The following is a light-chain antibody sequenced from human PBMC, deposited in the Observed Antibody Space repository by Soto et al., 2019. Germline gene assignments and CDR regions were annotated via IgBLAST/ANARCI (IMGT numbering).Light chain of an antibody. CDR2: DVS. CDR3: SSYTTSNTRQKG. J-gene: IGLJ1*01. Sequence: QSVLTQPASVSGSPGQSITISCTGTSSDVGGYNYVSWYQHHPGKAPKLLIYDVSNRPSGISNRFPGSKSDNTASLTISGLQPEYVADYYCSSYTTSNTRQKGFGTGTKVTV. CDR1: SSDVGGYNY. V-gene: IGLV2-14*03.